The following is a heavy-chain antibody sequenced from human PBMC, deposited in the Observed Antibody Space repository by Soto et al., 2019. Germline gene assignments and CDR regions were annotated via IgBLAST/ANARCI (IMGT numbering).Heavy chain of an antibody. V-gene: IGHV4-30-4*01. J-gene: IGHJ5*02. Sequence: SETLSLTCTVSGGSISSCDYYWSWIRQPPGKGLEWIGYIYYSGSTYYNPSLKSRVTISVDTSKNQFSLKLSSVTAADTAVYYCARVDLDWFDPWGQGTLVTVSS. CDR2: IYYSGST. CDR3: ARVDLDWFDP. CDR1: GGSISSCDYY.